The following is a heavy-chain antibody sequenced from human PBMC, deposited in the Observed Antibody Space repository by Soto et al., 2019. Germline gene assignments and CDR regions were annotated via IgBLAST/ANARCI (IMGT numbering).Heavy chain of an antibody. CDR2: ISGSGGST. CDR1: GFTFSGYL. V-gene: IGHV3-23*01. J-gene: IGHJ4*02. CDR3: GKDYYFDY. Sequence: GGSLRLSCAASGFTFSGYLMSWFRQAPGKGLEWVSGISGSGGSTNYADSVKGRFTISRDNSKNSLYLQMNSLRAEDTAVYYCGKDYYFDYWGLGTLVTVSS.